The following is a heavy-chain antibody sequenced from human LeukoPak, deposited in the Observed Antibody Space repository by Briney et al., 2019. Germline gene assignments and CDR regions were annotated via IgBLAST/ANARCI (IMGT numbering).Heavy chain of an antibody. Sequence: ASVKVSCKASGYTLTGYYIHWVRQAPGQGLEWMGWMNPNSGNTGYAQKFQGRVTITRNTSISTAYMELSSLRSEDTAVYYCAGEWESDAFDIWGQGTMVTVSS. D-gene: IGHD1-26*01. CDR1: GYTLTGYY. CDR3: AGEWESDAFDI. V-gene: IGHV1-8*03. J-gene: IGHJ3*02. CDR2: MNPNSGNT.